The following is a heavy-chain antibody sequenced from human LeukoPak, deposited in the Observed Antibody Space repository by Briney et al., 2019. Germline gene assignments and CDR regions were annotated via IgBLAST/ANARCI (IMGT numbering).Heavy chain of an antibody. Sequence: GGSLSLSCAASGFTFDDYGMSWVRQAPGKGLEWVSGINWNGGSTGYADSVKGRFTISRDNAKNSLYLQMNSLRAEDTALYHCARGSNWNYYYFDYWGQGTLVTVSS. D-gene: IGHD1-7*01. CDR2: INWNGGST. J-gene: IGHJ4*02. CDR1: GFTFDDYG. V-gene: IGHV3-20*01. CDR3: ARGSNWNYYYFDY.